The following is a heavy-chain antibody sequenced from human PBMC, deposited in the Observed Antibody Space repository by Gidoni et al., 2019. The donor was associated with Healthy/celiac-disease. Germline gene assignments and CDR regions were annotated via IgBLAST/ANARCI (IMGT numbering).Heavy chain of an antibody. J-gene: IGHJ4*02. V-gene: IGHV3-7*01. D-gene: IGHD3-22*01. CDR2: IKQDGSEK. Sequence: EVQLVESGGGLVQPGGSLRLSCAATGFTFSSSWMSWVRQAPGKGLEWVVNIKQDGSEKYYVDSVKGRFTISRDNAKNSLYLQRNSLRAEDTAVYYCARDLRYYDSSGFSYYFDYWGQGTLVTVSS. CDR1: GFTFSSSW. CDR3: ARDLRYYDSSGFSYYFDY.